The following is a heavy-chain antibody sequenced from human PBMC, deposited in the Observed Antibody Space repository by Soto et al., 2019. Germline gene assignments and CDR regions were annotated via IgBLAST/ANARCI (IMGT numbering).Heavy chain of an antibody. J-gene: IGHJ3*02. CDR3: AQALVFTGGDGFDI. Sequence: QVRLQEWGPGLVKPSQTLSLKCSVSGGSITTGGGYWSWIRQLPGKGLEWIGDIYYSGNTYYHAALKSRVTISVEAAKNQFSLKLSSVTAADTAVYYCAQALVFTGGDGFDIWGQGRLVTVSS. D-gene: IGHD1-1*01. CDR1: GGSITTGGGY. V-gene: IGHV4-31*02. CDR2: IYYSGNT.